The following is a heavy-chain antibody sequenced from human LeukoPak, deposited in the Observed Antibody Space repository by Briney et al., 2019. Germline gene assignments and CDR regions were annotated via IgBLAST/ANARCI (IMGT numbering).Heavy chain of an antibody. CDR1: GFTFSSYS. CDR2: ISSSSSYI. V-gene: IGHV3-21*01. CDR3: ARGVVPAAFDY. D-gene: IGHD2-2*01. J-gene: IGHJ4*02. Sequence: GGSLRLSCAASGFTFSSYSMNWVRQAPGKGLEWVSSISSSSSYIYYADSVKGRFTISRDNSKNSLYVQLDSLRVDDTAVYYCARGVVPAAFDYWGQGTLVTVSS.